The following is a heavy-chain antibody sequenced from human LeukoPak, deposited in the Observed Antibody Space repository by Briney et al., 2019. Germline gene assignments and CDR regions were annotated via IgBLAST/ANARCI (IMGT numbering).Heavy chain of an antibody. Sequence: SGPTLVNPTQTLTLTCTFSGLSLSTSGMRVSWIRQSPGKALEWLARIDWDDDKFFSTSLKTRLAISNDTSKNQVVLTMTNMDPVDTATYYCAHIVPGNAVVAVVAARGDDAFDIWGQGTMVTVSS. CDR3: AHIVPGNAVVAVVAARGDDAFDI. CDR1: GLSLSTSGMR. CDR2: IDWDDDK. J-gene: IGHJ3*02. V-gene: IGHV2-70*04. D-gene: IGHD2-15*01.